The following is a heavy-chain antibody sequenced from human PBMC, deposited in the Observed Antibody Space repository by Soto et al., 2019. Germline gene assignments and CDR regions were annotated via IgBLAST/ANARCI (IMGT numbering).Heavy chain of an antibody. Sequence: QLQLQESGPGLVKHSETLSLTCSVSGGSISNSSYFWGWIRQPPGKGLEWIGSIYYSGSTYYNPSLKSRVTVSVDTSKNQFSLKLSSVTAADTAVYYCARHPSDFWFDPWGQGTLVTVSS. J-gene: IGHJ5*02. V-gene: IGHV4-39*01. CDR1: GGSISNSSYF. D-gene: IGHD2-21*02. CDR2: IYYSGST. CDR3: ARHPSDFWFDP.